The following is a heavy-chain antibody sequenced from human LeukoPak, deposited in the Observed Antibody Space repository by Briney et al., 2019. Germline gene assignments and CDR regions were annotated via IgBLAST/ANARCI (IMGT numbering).Heavy chain of an antibody. CDR1: GGTFSSYA. Sequence: SVKVSCKASGGTFSSYAISWVRQAPGQGLEWMGRIIPIFGIANYAQKFQGRVTITADKSTSTAYMELSSLRSEDTAVYYCAILEMATTPPYFDYWGQGTLVTVSS. CDR2: IIPIFGIA. V-gene: IGHV1-69*04. J-gene: IGHJ4*02. CDR3: AILEMATTPPYFDY. D-gene: IGHD5-24*01.